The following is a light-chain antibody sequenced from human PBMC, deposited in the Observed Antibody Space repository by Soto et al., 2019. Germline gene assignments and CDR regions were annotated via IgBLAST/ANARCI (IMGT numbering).Light chain of an antibody. J-gene: IGLJ1*01. CDR1: SSNIGKSF. CDR2: DND. CDR3: GTWDRSLSVYV. V-gene: IGLV1-51*01. Sequence: SVLTQPPSVSAAPGQKVPISCSGSSSNIGKSFVSWYQQLPATVPKLLIYDNDQRASGIPDRFSGSKSGTSATLVITGVQTGDEDDYYCGTWDRSLSVYVFGFGTKLTVL.